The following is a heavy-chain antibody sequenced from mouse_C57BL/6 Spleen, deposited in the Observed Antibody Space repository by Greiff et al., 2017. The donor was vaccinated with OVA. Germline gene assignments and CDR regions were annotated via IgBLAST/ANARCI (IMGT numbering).Heavy chain of an antibody. J-gene: IGHJ4*01. CDR3: ARWGYAMDY. Sequence: VKLQQPGAELVRPGSSVKLSCKASGYTFTSYWMHWVKQRPIQGLEWIGNIDPSDSETHYNQKFKDKATLTVDKSSSTAYMQLSSLTSEDSAVYYCARWGYAMDYWGQGTSVTVSS. V-gene: IGHV1-52*01. CDR2: IDPSDSET. CDR1: GYTFTSYW.